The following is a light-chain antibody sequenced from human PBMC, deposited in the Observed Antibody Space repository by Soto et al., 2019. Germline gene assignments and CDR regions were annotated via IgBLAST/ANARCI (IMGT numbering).Light chain of an antibody. Sequence: HSALTQPPSASEAPGQRVTISCSGSSSNIGINTVDWFQQLPGTAPKLLIYNNNQRPSGVPDRFSGSKSGTSASLAISGLQSEDESDYYCAAWDDSLNGYVFGTGTKVTVL. CDR3: AAWDDSLNGYV. J-gene: IGLJ1*01. CDR1: SSNIGINT. V-gene: IGLV1-44*01. CDR2: NNN.